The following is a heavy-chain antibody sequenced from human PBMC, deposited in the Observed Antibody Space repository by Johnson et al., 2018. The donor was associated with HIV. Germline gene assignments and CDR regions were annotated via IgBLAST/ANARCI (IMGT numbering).Heavy chain of an antibody. V-gene: IGHV3-13*01. J-gene: IGHJ3*02. Sequence: VQLVESGGGLVQPGGSLRLSCAASGFTFSTHDMHWVRQASGKGLEWVSAIGTAGDTSYPGSVKGRLTISRENAKNSLYHQMNSLRADDTAVYYCARLYDSSGYGAFDIWGQGTMVTVSS. CDR3: ARLYDSSGYGAFDI. CDR1: GFTFSTHD. CDR2: IGTAGDT. D-gene: IGHD3-22*01.